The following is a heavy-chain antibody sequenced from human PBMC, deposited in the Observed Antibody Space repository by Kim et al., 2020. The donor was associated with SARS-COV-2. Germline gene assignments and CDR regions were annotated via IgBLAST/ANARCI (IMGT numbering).Heavy chain of an antibody. CDR3: ARPSVSYYYDSSGYYWDY. CDR2: IYYSGST. J-gene: IGHJ4*02. CDR1: GGSISSSSYY. V-gene: IGHV4-39*01. Sequence: SETLFLTCTVSGGSISSSSYYWGWIRQPPGKGLEWIGSIYYSGSTYYNPSLKGRVTISVDTSKNQFSLKLSSVTAADTAVYYCARPSVSYYYDSSGYYWDYWGQVTLGTVSS. D-gene: IGHD3-22*01.